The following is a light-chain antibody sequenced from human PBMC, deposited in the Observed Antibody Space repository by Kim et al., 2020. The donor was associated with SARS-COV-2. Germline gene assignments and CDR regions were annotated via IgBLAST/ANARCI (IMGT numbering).Light chain of an antibody. Sequence: SATLGDTVTISCQASHDISNYLNWYQQKPGKAPNLLIYDASNLKTGVPSRFSGSGSETDFTFTITSLQPEDIATYYCQQYDNFPYTFGQGTKLEI. V-gene: IGKV1-33*01. J-gene: IGKJ2*01. CDR3: QQYDNFPYT. CDR2: DAS. CDR1: HDISNY.